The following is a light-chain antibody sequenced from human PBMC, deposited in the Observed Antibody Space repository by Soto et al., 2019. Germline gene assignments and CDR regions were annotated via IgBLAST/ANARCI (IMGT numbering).Light chain of an antibody. CDR2: AAS. CDR3: QQYGGSMT. CDR1: QSVSSAY. Sequence: EIVLTQSPGTLSLSPGERATLSCRASQSVSSAYLGWYQQKPGRAPRLLIYAASSRATGIPDRFSGSGSGTDFTLTISRLDPEDFAVYYCQQYGGSMTFGQGTKVDIK. V-gene: IGKV3-20*01. J-gene: IGKJ1*01.